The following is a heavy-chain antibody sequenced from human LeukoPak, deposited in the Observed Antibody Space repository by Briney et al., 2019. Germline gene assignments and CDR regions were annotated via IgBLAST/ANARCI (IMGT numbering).Heavy chain of an antibody. CDR2: ISYDGSNK. CDR3: AKQGGQWLVFDY. Sequence: PGGSLRLSCAASGFTFSSYGMHWVRQAPGKGLEWVAVISYDGSNKYYADSVKGRFTISRDNSKNTLYLQMNSLRAEDTAVYYCAKQGGQWLVFDYWGQGTLVTVSS. CDR1: GFTFSSYG. D-gene: IGHD6-19*01. J-gene: IGHJ4*02. V-gene: IGHV3-30*18.